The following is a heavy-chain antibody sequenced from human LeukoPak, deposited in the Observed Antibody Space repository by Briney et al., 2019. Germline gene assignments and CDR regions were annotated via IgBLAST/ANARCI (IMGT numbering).Heavy chain of an antibody. D-gene: IGHD1-1*01. CDR1: GFTFSSHA. Sequence: PGWSLRLSCVASGFTFSSHAASWFRQAPGKGLEWVSTIGLGGTDTYYADSVRGRFTISKDSSKNTLQMNSLSAEDTAIYYCVKHSGTVYGNTDYWGQGVLVNVSS. CDR3: VKHSGTVYGNTDY. J-gene: IGHJ4*02. CDR2: IGLGGTDT. V-gene: IGHV3-23*01.